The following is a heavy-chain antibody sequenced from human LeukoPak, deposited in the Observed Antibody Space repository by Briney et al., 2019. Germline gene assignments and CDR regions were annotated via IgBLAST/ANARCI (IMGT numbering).Heavy chain of an antibody. Sequence: GGSLRLSCAASGFTFSSYGMHWVRQAPGKGLEWVAVIWYDGSNKYYADSVKGRFTISRDNSKNTLYLQMNSLRAEDTAVYYCARVGPPWHDSSGYYYVHWGQGTLVTVS. V-gene: IGHV3-33*01. CDR2: IWYDGSNK. CDR1: GFTFSSYG. D-gene: IGHD3-22*01. J-gene: IGHJ4*02. CDR3: ARVGPPWHDSSGYYYVH.